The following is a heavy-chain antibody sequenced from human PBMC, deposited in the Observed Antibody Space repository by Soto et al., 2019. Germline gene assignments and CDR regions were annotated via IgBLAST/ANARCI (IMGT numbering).Heavy chain of an antibody. Sequence: QVQLVQSGAEVKKPGSSVKVSCKASGGTFSSYAISWVRQAPGQGLEWMGGIIPIFGTANYAQKFQGRVTITADESTSTAYMELSSLRSEDTAVYYCARVTVFSAVAGTYYFDYWGQGTLVTVSS. CDR3: ARVTVFSAVAGTYYFDY. J-gene: IGHJ4*02. CDR2: IIPIFGTA. CDR1: GGTFSSYA. V-gene: IGHV1-69*01. D-gene: IGHD6-19*01.